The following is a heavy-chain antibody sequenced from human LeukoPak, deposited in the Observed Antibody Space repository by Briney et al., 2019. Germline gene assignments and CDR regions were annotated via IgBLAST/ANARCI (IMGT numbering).Heavy chain of an antibody. CDR2: IYSGGST. V-gene: IGHV3-53*01. J-gene: IGHJ4*02. Sequence: GGSLRLSCAASGFSVTSNYMNWVRQAPGKGLEWVSVIYSGGSTYYADSVKGRFTISRDNSKNTLYLQMNSLRAEDTAVYYCARAAAASHAFDYWGQGTLVTVSS. CDR1: GFSVTSNY. D-gene: IGHD6-13*01. CDR3: ARAAAASHAFDY.